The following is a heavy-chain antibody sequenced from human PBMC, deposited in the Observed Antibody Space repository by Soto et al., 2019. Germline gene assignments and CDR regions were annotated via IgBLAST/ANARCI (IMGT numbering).Heavy chain of an antibody. V-gene: IGHV3-15*01. D-gene: IGHD3-9*01. CDR2: IKSKTDGGTT. J-gene: IGHJ6*03. CDR3: TTSGATIFYYYMDV. CDR1: WFTFGKAR. Sequence: GGAPGISCAASWFTFGKARVGWGRPAPGEGLEWVGRIKSKTDGGTTDYAAPVKGRFTISRDDSKNTLYLQMNSLKTEDTAVYYCTTSGATIFYYYMDVWGKGTTVTVSS.